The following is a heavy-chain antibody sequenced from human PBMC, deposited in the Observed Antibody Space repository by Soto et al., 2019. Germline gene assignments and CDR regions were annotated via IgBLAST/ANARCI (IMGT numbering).Heavy chain of an antibody. V-gene: IGHV1-69*13. CDR3: ARGEMATIGGYYYYYGMDV. Sequence: SVKVSCKASGGTFSSYAISWVRQAPGQGLEWMGGIIPIFGTANYAQKFQGRVTITADESTSTAYMELSSLRSEDTAVCYCARGEMATIGGYYYYYGMDVWGQGTTVTVSS. CDR1: GGTFSSYA. CDR2: IIPIFGTA. D-gene: IGHD5-12*01. J-gene: IGHJ6*02.